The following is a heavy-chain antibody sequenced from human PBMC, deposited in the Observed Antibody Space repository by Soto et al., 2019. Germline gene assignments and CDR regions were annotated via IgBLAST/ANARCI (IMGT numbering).Heavy chain of an antibody. CDR3: ARIAGTMVRGINWFDP. Sequence: SGPTLVNPTETLTLTCTVSGFSLSNARMGVSWIRQPPGKALEWLAHIFSNDEKSYSTSLKSRLTISKDTSKSQVVLTMTNMDPVDTATYYCARIAGTMVRGINWFDPWGQGTLVTVSS. CDR2: IFSNDEK. D-gene: IGHD3-10*01. CDR1: GFSLSNARMG. V-gene: IGHV2-26*01. J-gene: IGHJ5*02.